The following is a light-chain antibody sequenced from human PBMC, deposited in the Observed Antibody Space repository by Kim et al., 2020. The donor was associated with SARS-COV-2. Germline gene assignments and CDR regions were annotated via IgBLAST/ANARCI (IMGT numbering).Light chain of an antibody. CDR3: YQYLGSPT. CDR2: GAS. CDR1: QSVISTY. J-gene: IGKJ2*01. V-gene: IGKV3-20*01. Sequence: PGDRATLSCRASQSVISTYSSWYQQKPGQAPRLLTYGASTRAAGIPDRFSGSGSGTDFTLTISSLEPDDFAVYYCYQYLGSPTFGPGNKPE.